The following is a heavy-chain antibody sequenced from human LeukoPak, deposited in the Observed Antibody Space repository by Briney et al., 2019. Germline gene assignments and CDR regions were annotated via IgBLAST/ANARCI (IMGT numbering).Heavy chain of an antibody. Sequence: GGSLRLSCAASGFTFSSYEMNWVRQAPGKGLEWVAYISSSGRTIHYADSVKGRFSISRDNAKNSLYLQMNSLRAEDTAVYYCARHTGYDFAFDYWGQGTLVTVSS. D-gene: IGHD5-12*01. V-gene: IGHV3-48*03. CDR1: GFTFSSYE. CDR3: ARHTGYDFAFDY. J-gene: IGHJ4*02. CDR2: ISSSGRTI.